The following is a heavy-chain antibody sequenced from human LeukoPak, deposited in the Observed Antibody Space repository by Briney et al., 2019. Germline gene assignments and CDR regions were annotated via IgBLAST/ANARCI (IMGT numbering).Heavy chain of an antibody. Sequence: QAGGSLRLSCAASGLTFSSYAMSWVRQAPGKGLEWVSAISGSGGITIYADSVKGRFTISRDNSKNTLYLQMNSLRAEDTAIYYCAAKTPGATPDYWGQGTLVTVSS. J-gene: IGHJ4*02. CDR3: AAKTPGATPDY. V-gene: IGHV3-23*01. CDR1: GLTFSSYA. D-gene: IGHD1-26*01. CDR2: ISGSGGIT.